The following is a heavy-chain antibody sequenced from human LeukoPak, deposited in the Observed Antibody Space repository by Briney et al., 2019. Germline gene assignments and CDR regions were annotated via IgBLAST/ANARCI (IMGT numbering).Heavy chain of an antibody. CDR2: IVPIFRTT. CDR3: AKDDGSATMGFDS. CDR1: GGTVSNYA. D-gene: IGHD1-26*01. V-gene: IGHV1-69*05. Sequence: SVKVSCKASGGTVSNYAFSWVRQAPGQGLEWVGGIVPIFRTTNYAEQFQGRVTITTDESTNTAYLDLSSLRSEDTGVYYCAKDDGSATMGFDSWGQGTLVSVSS. J-gene: IGHJ5*01.